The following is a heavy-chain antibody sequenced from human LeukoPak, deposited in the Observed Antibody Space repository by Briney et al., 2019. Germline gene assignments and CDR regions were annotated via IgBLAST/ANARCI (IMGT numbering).Heavy chain of an antibody. V-gene: IGHV3-43*01. Sequence: GGSLRLSCAASGFTFDYYTMYWVRQGPEKGLEWVSLISMDGVNTFYADSVKGRFTISRDNSKNSLYLQMNSLRTEDTALYYCAKDSSSWDYMDVWGKGTTVTISS. D-gene: IGHD6-13*01. CDR1: GFTFDYYT. CDR3: AKDSSSWDYMDV. J-gene: IGHJ6*03. CDR2: ISMDGVNT.